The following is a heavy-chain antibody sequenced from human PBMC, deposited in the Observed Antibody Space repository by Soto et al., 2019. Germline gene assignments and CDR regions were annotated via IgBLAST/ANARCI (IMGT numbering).Heavy chain of an antibody. CDR3: ARAAVAFDAFDL. Sequence: QIQLQQSGPGLVKPSQTLSLTCVISGDSVSTNSATWNWIRQSPSRGLEWLGRTYLRSKWYNGYAVSVKSRIAIRPDTSKNLFSLQLSSVNPEDTAVYFCARAAVAFDAFDLWGQGTVVTVSP. J-gene: IGHJ3*01. CDR2: TYLRSKWYN. V-gene: IGHV6-1*01. D-gene: IGHD2-15*01. CDR1: GDSVSTNSAT.